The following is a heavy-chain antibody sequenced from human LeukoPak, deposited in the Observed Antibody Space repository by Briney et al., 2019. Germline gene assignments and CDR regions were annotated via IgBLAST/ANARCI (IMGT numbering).Heavy chain of an antibody. Sequence: SETLSLTCTVSGGSISSYYWGWIRQPPGKGLEWIGYIYYSGSTNYNPSLKSRVTISVDTSKNQFSLKLSSVTAADTAVYYCARNELQRYSSSWYIRDWGQGTLVTVSS. CDR2: IYYSGST. V-gene: IGHV4-59*01. J-gene: IGHJ4*02. D-gene: IGHD6-13*01. CDR3: ARNELQRYSSSWYIRD. CDR1: GGSISSYY.